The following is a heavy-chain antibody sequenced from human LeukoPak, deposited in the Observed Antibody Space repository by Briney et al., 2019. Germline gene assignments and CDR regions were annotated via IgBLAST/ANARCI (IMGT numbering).Heavy chain of an antibody. D-gene: IGHD2-15*01. CDR2: IYHSGST. V-gene: IGHV4-38-2*01. Sequence: SETLSLTCAVSGYSISSGYYWGWIRQPPGKGLEWIGSIYHSGSTYYNPSLKSRVTISVDTSKNQFSLKLSSVTAADTAVCYCARQACSGGSCYYHYYYYMDVWGKGTTVTVSS. CDR3: ARQACSGGSCYYHYYYYMDV. CDR1: GYSISSGYY. J-gene: IGHJ6*03.